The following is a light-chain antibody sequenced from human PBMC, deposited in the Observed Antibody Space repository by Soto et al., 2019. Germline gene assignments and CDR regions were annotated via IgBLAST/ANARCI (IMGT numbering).Light chain of an antibody. CDR2: DDS. J-gene: IGLJ2*01. Sequence: SYELTQPPSVSVAPGQTARITCGGNNIGSKSVHWYQQKPGQAHVLVVYDDSDRPSGIPERFSGSNSGNTATLTISRVEAGDEADYYCQVWDSSSDHVVFGGGTKLTV. V-gene: IGLV3-21*02. CDR1: NIGSKS. CDR3: QVWDSSSDHVV.